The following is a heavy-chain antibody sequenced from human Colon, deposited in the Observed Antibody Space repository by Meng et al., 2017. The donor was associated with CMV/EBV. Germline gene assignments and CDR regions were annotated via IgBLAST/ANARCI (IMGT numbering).Heavy chain of an antibody. V-gene: IGHV1-18*01. J-gene: IGHJ3*02. CDR3: ARNYCSSVDCNLGDGLNM. D-gene: IGHD2-2*01. CDR1: GYRFTSYG. CDR2: ISVYHGDT. Sequence: ASVKVSCKASGYRFTSYGIDWVRQAPGQGLEWMGWISVYHGDTAYAHKFQDRVTMTTDTSTSTAYMELRRLTSDDTADYYCARNYCSSVDCNLGDGLNMWGKGTRVTVSS.